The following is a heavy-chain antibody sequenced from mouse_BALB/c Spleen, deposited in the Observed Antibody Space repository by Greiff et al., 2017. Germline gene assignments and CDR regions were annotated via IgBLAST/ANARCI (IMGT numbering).Heavy chain of an antibody. V-gene: IGHV5-9-3*01. J-gene: IGHJ1*01. D-gene: IGHD2-10*02. CDR2: ISSGGSYT. Sequence: EVKLVESGGGLVKPGGSLKLSCAASGFTFSSYAMSWVRQTPEKRLEWVATISSGGSYTYYPDSVKGRFTISRDNAKNTLYLQMSSLRSEDTAMYYCARKGGYGSYWYFDVWGAGNTVTGSS. CDR3: ARKGGYGSYWYFDV. CDR1: GFTFSSYA.